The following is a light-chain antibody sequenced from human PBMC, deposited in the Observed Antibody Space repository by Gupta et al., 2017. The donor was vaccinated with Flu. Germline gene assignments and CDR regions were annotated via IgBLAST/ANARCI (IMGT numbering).Light chain of an antibody. CDR3: QQTDSTLWT. J-gene: IGKJ1*01. V-gene: IGKV1-39*01. CDR2: AAS. CDR1: QNIGYY. Sequence: DIQMTQSPSSLSASVGDRVTITCRASQNIGYYLNWYQQKPGKAPNLLIYAASSLHTGVPSRFSGSGSVTDFTLTISSLQPDDFATYYCQQTDSTLWTFGQGTKVDIK.